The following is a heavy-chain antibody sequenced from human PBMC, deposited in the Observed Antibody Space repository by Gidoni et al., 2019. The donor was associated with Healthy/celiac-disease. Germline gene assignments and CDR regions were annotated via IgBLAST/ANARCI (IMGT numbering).Heavy chain of an antibody. CDR3: ARDLGYSYGYYYYGMDV. CDR2: INPNSGGT. J-gene: IGHJ6*02. D-gene: IGHD5-18*01. CDR1: GYTFTGYY. Sequence: QVQLVQSGAEVKKPGASVTVSCKASGYTFTGYYMHWVRQAPGQGLEWMGWINPNSGGTNYAQKFQGWVTMTRDTSISTAYMELSRLRSDDTAVYYCARDLGYSYGYYYYGMDVWGQGTTVTVSS. V-gene: IGHV1-2*04.